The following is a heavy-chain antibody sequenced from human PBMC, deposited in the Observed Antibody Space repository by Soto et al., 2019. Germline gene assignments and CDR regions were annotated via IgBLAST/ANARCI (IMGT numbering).Heavy chain of an antibody. CDR1: GGSFSGYH. V-gene: IGHV4-34*01. CDR3: ARNRRGVPAADYYYYYMDV. D-gene: IGHD2-2*01. CDR2: INHSGST. Sequence: QVQLQQWGAGLLKPSETLSLTCAVYGGSFSGYHWSWIRQPPGKGLEWIGEINHSGSTNYNPSLKSRVTISVDTSKNQFSLNLSSVTAADTAVYYCARNRRGVPAADYYYYYMDVWGKGTTVTVSS. J-gene: IGHJ6*03.